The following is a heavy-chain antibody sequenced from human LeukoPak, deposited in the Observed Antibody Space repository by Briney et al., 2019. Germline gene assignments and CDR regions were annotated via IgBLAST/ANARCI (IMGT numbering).Heavy chain of an antibody. CDR2: IYSDGNT. D-gene: IGHD3-9*01. J-gene: IGHJ6*03. Sequence: GGSLRLSCAASGFTVSSNYMSWVRQAPGKGLEWVSFIYSDGNTYYADSVKGRFTISRDNSKNTLYLQMNSLRAEDTAVYYCAKDGGEYYDILTGYYPRLYYMDVWGKGTTVTISS. CDR3: AKDGGEYYDILTGYYPRLYYMDV. CDR1: GFTVSSNY. V-gene: IGHV3-53*01.